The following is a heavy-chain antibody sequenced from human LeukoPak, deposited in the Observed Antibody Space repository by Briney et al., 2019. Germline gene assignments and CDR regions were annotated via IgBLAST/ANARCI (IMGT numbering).Heavy chain of an antibody. V-gene: IGHV4-59*08. CDR3: ARLRGSGSYYAYYYYYGMDV. J-gene: IGHJ6*02. Sequence: SETLSLTCTVSGGSISSYYWSWIRQPPGKGLEWIGYIYYSGSTNYNPSLKSRVAISVDTSKNQFSLKLSSLTAADTAVHYCARLRGSGSYYAYYYYYGMDVWGQGTTVTVSS. CDR2: IYYSGST. D-gene: IGHD3-10*01. CDR1: GGSISSYY.